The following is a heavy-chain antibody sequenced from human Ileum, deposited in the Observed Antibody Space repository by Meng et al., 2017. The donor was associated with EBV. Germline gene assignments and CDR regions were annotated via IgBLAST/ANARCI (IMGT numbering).Heavy chain of an antibody. Sequence: QITLKESGPTLVKPXQTPQLTCXFSGFSLSISGVGVGWIRQPPGKAREWLALIYWDDDKRYSPSLKSRLTITKDTSKNQVVLTMTNMDPVDTATYYCTHRPMTSAYYYFDYWGQGTLVTVSS. CDR1: GFSLSISGVG. CDR3: THRPMTSAYYYFDY. V-gene: IGHV2-5*02. J-gene: IGHJ4*02. CDR2: IYWDDDK. D-gene: IGHD3-22*01.